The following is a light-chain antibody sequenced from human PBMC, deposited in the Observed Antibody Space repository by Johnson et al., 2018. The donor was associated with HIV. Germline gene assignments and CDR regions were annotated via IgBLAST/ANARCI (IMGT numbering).Light chain of an antibody. V-gene: IGLV1-51*02. CDR3: GTWETSLSAGLLYV. Sequence: QSVLTQPPSVSAAPGQNVNISCSGGSSNIGSNYVSWYQQFPGTAPKLLMYENNKRPSGISDRFSGSKSATSATLGITGLQTGDEADYYCGTWETSLSAGLLYVFGPGTKVTVL. CDR1: SSNIGSNY. J-gene: IGLJ1*01. CDR2: ENN.